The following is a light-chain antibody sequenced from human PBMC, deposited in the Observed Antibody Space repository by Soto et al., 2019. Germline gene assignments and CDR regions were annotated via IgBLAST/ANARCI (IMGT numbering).Light chain of an antibody. CDR2: DVS. V-gene: IGLV2-14*01. CDR3: SSYTSSSTRV. Sequence: QSALTQPASVSGSPGQSITISCTGTSSDVGGYKYVSWYQQHPGEAPKLMIYDVSNRPSGVSNRFSGSKSGNTASLTISGLQAEDEAYYYCSSYTSSSTRVFGTGTKLTVL. J-gene: IGLJ1*01. CDR1: SSDVGGYKY.